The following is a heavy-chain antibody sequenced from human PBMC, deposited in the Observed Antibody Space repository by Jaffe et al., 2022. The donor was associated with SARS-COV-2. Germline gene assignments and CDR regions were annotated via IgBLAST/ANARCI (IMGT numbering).Heavy chain of an antibody. Sequence: QVQLQESGPGLVKPSETLSLTCTVSGGSVSSRSYYWSWIRQPPGKGLEWIGNIYYSGSTNHIPSLKSRVTISVDTSRNHFSLKLSSVTAADTAVYYCASQQATYYYDSSGSRSRSYFQHWGQGTLVTVSS. CDR1: GGSVSSRSYY. CDR2: IYYSGST. D-gene: IGHD3-22*01. CDR3: ASQQATYYYDSSGSRSRSYFQH. J-gene: IGHJ1*01. V-gene: IGHV4-61*03.